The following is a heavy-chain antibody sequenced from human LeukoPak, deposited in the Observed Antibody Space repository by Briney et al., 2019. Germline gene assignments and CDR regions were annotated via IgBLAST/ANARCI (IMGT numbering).Heavy chain of an antibody. CDR1: GFTFSSYW. CDR2: INSDGRST. D-gene: IGHD2-8*02. CDR3: ARDQLYCTGGICYFDY. Sequence: GGSLRLSCAASGFTFSSYWMHCVRQAPGKGLVWVSRINSDGRSTSFADSVKGRFTISRDNAKNTLYLQMNSLRTEDTAVYYCARDQLYCTGGICYFDYWGQGTLVTVSP. V-gene: IGHV3-74*01. J-gene: IGHJ4*02.